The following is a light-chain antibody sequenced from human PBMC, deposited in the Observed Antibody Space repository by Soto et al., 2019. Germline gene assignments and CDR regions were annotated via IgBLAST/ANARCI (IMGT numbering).Light chain of an antibody. CDR2: AAS. V-gene: IGKV1-39*01. J-gene: IGKJ1*01. CDR1: QSISSY. Sequence: DIQMTQSPSSLSASVGDRVTITCRASQSISSYLNWYQQKPGKAPKLLIYAASSLQSGVPSRFSGSGSGTDFTLTISSLQPEDFATYYCQQSYSTPRRFGQGTKLEFK. CDR3: QQSYSTPRR.